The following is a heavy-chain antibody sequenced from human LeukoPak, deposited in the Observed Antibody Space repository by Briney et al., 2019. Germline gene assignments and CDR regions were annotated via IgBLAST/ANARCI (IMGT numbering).Heavy chain of an antibody. D-gene: IGHD6-25*01. J-gene: IGHJ2*01. CDR3: ARGPPWYFDL. V-gene: IGHV3-74*01. CDR1: GFTFSSYW. CDR2: INGDGSST. Sequence: GGSLRLSCAASGFTFSSYWMSWVRQAPGKGLVWVSRINGDGSSTAYADSVKGRFTISRDNAKNTLYLQMNSLTAEDTAVYYCARGPPWYFDLWGRGTLVTVSS.